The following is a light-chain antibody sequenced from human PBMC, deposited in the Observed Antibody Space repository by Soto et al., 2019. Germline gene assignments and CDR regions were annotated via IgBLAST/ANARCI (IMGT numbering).Light chain of an antibody. J-gene: IGKJ2*01. CDR2: HVF. Sequence: IAITQSPATRSVTPGEGATLSCRASQSITNNYAKYQQSPGQHPRLVIDHVFTSANNNPARLCGSVSATEFTLTISSLQSEDFAIYYCQPYNNWPPYTFGQGTKVDIK. V-gene: IGKV3-15*01. CDR3: QPYNNWPPYT. CDR1: QSITNN.